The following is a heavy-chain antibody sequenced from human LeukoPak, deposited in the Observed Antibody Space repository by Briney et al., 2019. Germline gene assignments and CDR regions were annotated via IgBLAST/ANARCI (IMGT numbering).Heavy chain of an antibody. CDR1: GFTLSDYY. V-gene: IGHV3-11*01. J-gene: IGHJ6*03. CDR2: ISSSGSTI. Sequence: KPGGSLRLSCAASGFTLSDYYMSWIRQAPGKGLEWVSYISSSGSTIYYADSVKGRFTISRDNAKNSLYLQMNSLRAEDTAVYYCATEITPYYYIDVWGKGTTVTISS. CDR3: ATEITPYYYIDV. D-gene: IGHD5-24*01.